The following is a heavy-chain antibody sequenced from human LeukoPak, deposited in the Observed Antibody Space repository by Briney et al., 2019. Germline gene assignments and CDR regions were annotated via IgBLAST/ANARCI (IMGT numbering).Heavy chain of an antibody. CDR1: GYTFTSYG. V-gene: IGHV1-18*01. CDR2: ISAYNGNT. CDR3: AREQYQLLCLDY. J-gene: IGHJ4*02. D-gene: IGHD2-2*01. Sequence: ASVKVSCKASGYTFTSYGISWVRQAPGQGLEWMGWISAYNGNTNYAQKLQGRVTMTTDTSTSTAYMELRRLRSDDTAVYYCAREQYQLLCLDYWGQGTLVTVSS.